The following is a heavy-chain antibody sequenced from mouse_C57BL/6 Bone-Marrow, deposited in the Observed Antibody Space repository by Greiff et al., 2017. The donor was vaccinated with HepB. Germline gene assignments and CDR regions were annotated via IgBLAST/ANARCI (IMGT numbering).Heavy chain of an antibody. V-gene: IGHV2-2*01. CDR3: AQRGYYSNFYFDY. J-gene: IGHJ2*01. D-gene: IGHD2-5*01. CDR2: IWSGGST. CDR1: GFSLTSYG. Sequence: VKVEESGPGLVQPSQSLSITCTVSGFSLTSYGVHWVRQSPGKGLEWLGVIWSGGSTDYNAAFISRLSISKDNSKSQVFFKMNSLQADDTAIYYCAQRGYYSNFYFDYWGQGTTLTVSS.